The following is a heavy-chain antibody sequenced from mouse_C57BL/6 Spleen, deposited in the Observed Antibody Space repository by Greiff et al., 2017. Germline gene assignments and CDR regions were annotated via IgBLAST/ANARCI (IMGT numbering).Heavy chain of an antibody. CDR2: ISSGGDYN. CDR1: GFTFSSYA. J-gene: IGHJ3*01. V-gene: IGHV5-9-1*02. CDR3: TRDRYCGSGSLFAY. D-gene: IGHD1-1*01. Sequence: EVKLVESGEGLVKPGGSLKLSCAASGFTFSSYAMSWVRQTPEKRLEWVAYISSGGDYNYYAATVKGRFTISRNNARNTLNLQMSSLKSEDTAMYDCTRDRYCGSGSLFAYWGQGTLVTVSA.